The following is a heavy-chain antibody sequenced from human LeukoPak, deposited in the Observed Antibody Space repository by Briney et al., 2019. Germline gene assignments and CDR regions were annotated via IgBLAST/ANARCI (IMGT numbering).Heavy chain of an antibody. D-gene: IGHD6-6*01. Sequence: GGSLRLSCAASGFSFSDYAMSWIRQAPGKGLEWVSYISSSGTTIVHADSVKGRFTISRDNVKDSLYLQINSLRVEDTSVYYCARGGAARPDFWGQGTLVTVSS. CDR3: ARGGAARPDF. CDR2: ISSSGTTI. J-gene: IGHJ4*02. CDR1: GFSFSDYA. V-gene: IGHV3-11*04.